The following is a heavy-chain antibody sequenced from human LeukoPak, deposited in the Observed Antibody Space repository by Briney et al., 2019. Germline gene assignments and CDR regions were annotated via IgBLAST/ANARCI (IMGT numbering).Heavy chain of an antibody. CDR1: GYTFTSYY. CDR2: INPSGGST. J-gene: IGHJ5*02. CDR3: ARDGIGGSSSAWFDP. Sequence: ASVKVSCKASGYTFTSYYMHWVRQAPGQGLEWMGMINPSGGSTSYAQKFQGRVTMTRDTSTSTVYMELSSLRSEDTAVYYCARDGIGGSSSAWFDPWGQGTLVTVSS. D-gene: IGHD6-6*01. V-gene: IGHV1-46*01.